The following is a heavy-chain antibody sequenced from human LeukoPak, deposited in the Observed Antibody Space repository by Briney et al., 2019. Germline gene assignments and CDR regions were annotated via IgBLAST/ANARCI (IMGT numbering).Heavy chain of an antibody. D-gene: IGHD4-17*01. CDR3: AGGAYGDK. Sequence: ASVKVSCEASGYTLTSYGINWMRQAPGQGLEWMGWISTQSGNTNYAQKVQGRLTLTTDRSTNTAYMELRSLRSDDTAVYYCAGGAYGDKWGQGTMVTVSS. CDR1: GYTLTSYG. V-gene: IGHV1-18*01. CDR2: ISTQSGNT. J-gene: IGHJ4*02.